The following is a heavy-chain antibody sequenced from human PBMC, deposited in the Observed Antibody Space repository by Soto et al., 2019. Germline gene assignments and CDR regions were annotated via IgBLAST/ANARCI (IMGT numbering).Heavy chain of an antibody. CDR3: AKDSSGYYSVTPPAEFDH. J-gene: IGHJ4*02. CDR1: GFTFDDYT. CDR2: ISWDGGST. V-gene: IGHV3-43*01. D-gene: IGHD3-22*01. Sequence: GGSLRLSCAASGFTFDDYTMHWVRQAPGKGLEWVSLISWDGGSTYYADSVKGRFTISRDNSKNSLYLQMNSLRTEDTALYYCAKDSSGYYSVTPPAEFDHWGQGTLVTVSS.